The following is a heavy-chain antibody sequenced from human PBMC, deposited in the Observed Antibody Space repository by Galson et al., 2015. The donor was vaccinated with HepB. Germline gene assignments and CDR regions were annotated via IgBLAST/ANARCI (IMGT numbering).Heavy chain of an antibody. CDR3: AKGDVWGSAALNYGMDV. CDR1: GFTFNSYA. CDR2: IGGGGST. D-gene: IGHD3-16*01. Sequence: SLRLSCAASGFTFNSYAMTWVRQAPGKGLEWAAAIGGGGSTSYAESVKGRFTISRDNSKNMVFLQMYSLRAEDTAVYYCAKGDVWGSAALNYGMDVWGQGTTVTVSS. V-gene: IGHV3-23*01. J-gene: IGHJ6*02.